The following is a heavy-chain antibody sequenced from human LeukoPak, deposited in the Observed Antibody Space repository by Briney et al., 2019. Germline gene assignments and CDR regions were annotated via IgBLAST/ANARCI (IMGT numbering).Heavy chain of an antibody. CDR1: GDSISSSSYY. Sequence: PSETLSLTCTVSGDSISSSSYYCGWIRQPPGKGLEWIGNIYYSGSTYYNPSLKSRVTISVDTSQNQFSLNLSSVTAADTAVYYCARLTGSVVVGNWGQGTLVTVSS. V-gene: IGHV4-39*01. CDR2: IYYSGST. D-gene: IGHD2-15*01. J-gene: IGHJ4*02. CDR3: ARLTGSVVVGN.